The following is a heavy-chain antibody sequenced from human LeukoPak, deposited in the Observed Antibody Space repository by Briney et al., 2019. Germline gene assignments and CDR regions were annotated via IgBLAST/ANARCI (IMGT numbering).Heavy chain of an antibody. CDR2: INPSGGST. Sequence: ASVKVSCKASGYTFTSYYMRWVRQAPGQGLEWMGIINPSGGSTSYAQKFQGRVTMTRDMSTSTVYMELSSLRSEDTAVYYCARGAAAGRARTYYFDYWGQGTLVTVSS. D-gene: IGHD6-13*01. J-gene: IGHJ4*02. CDR1: GYTFTSYY. CDR3: ARGAAAGRARTYYFDY. V-gene: IGHV1-46*01.